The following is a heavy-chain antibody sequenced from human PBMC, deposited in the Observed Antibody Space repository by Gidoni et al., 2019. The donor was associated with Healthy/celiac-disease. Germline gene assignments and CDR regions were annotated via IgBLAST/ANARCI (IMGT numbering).Heavy chain of an antibody. D-gene: IGHD6-13*01. Sequence: VQLVESGGGLVKPGGSLRLSCAASGFTFRSYSMNWVRQAPGKGLEWVSSISSSSSYIYYADSVKGRFTISRDNAKNSLYLQMNSLRAEDTAVYYCAREQQLVLASFDYWGQGTLVTVSS. CDR3: AREQQLVLASFDY. J-gene: IGHJ4*02. V-gene: IGHV3-21*01. CDR1: GFTFRSYS. CDR2: ISSSSSYI.